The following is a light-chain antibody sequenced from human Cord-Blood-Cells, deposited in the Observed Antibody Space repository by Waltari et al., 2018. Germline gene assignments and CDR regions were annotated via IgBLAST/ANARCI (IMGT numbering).Light chain of an antibody. Sequence: QSALTQPASVSGSPGQSITISCTGTSRDVGGYNSVSWYQQNPGKAPKLMIYDVSNRPAGVSNRFAGSKSGNTASLTISGLQAEDEADYYCSSYTSSSTLVFGTGTKVTVL. CDR3: SSYTSSSTLV. J-gene: IGLJ1*01. CDR1: SRDVGGYNS. CDR2: DVS. V-gene: IGLV2-14*03.